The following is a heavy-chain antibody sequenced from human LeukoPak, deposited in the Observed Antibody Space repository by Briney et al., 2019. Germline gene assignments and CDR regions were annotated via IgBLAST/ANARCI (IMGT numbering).Heavy chain of an antibody. D-gene: IGHD2-8*01. V-gene: IGHV1-18*01. CDR2: ISAYNGNT. CDR1: GYTFTSYG. CDR3: ARDYAIHRATYNWFDP. Sequence: ASVKVSCKAAGYTFTSYGISWVRQAPGQGLEWMGWISAYNGNTNYAQKLQGRVTMTTDTSTSTAYMELRSLRSDDTAVYYCARDYAIHRATYNWFDPWGQGTLVTVSS. J-gene: IGHJ5*02.